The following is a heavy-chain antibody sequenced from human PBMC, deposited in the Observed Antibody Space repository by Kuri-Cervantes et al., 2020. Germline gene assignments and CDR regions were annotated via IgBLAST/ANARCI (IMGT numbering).Heavy chain of an antibody. Sequence: GESLKISCAASGFTFSSYGMNWVRQAPGKGLEWLSYISFAGFITYADSVKGRFTISRDNSKNSLYLQMNSLRAEDTALYYCAKDGVPAAVVPYYYYGMDVWGQGTTVTVSS. V-gene: IGHV3-43*02. CDR3: AKDGVPAAVVPYYYYGMDV. J-gene: IGHJ6*02. CDR1: GFTFSSYG. D-gene: IGHD2-2*01. CDR2: ISFAGFI.